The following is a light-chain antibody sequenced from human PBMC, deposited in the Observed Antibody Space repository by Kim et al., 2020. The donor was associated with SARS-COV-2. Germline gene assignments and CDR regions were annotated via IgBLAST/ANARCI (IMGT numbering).Light chain of an antibody. V-gene: IGKV1-27*01. CDR3: QKYNSAPLT. CDR2: RAS. Sequence: EIQMTHSPSTLSASVGDRVTITCRASQGISNFLAWYQQKPGEVPKLLIYRASTLQSGVPSRFSGSGSGTEFTLTISSLQPEDVVTYYCQKYNSAPLTFGGGTKVDIK. CDR1: QGISNF. J-gene: IGKJ4*01.